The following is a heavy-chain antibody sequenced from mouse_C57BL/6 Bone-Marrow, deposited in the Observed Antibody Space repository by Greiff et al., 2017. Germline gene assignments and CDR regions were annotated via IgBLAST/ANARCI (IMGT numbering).Heavy chain of an antibody. CDR3: VRHVDGYLDY. CDR2: IRSKSNNYAT. V-gene: IGHV10-1*01. D-gene: IGHD2-3*01. CDR1: GFSFNTYA. Sequence: GGGLVQPKGSLKLSCAASGFSFNTYAMNWVRQAPGKGLEWVARIRSKSNNYATYYADSVKDRFTISRDDSESMLYLQMNNLKTEDTAMYYCVRHVDGYLDYWGQGSTLTVSS. J-gene: IGHJ2*01.